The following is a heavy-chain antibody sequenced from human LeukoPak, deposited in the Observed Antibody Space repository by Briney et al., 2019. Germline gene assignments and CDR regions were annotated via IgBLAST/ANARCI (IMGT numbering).Heavy chain of an antibody. D-gene: IGHD2-2*03. V-gene: IGHV3-21*01. CDR1: GFTFNSYA. J-gene: IGHJ6*03. Sequence: GGSLRLSCAASGFTFNSYAMSWVRQAPGKGLEWVSSISSSSSYIYYADSVKGRFTISRDNAKNSLYLQMNSLRAEDTAVYYCARDGLGYCSSTSCRGDYYYYMDVWGKGTTVTVSS. CDR2: ISSSSSYI. CDR3: ARDGLGYCSSTSCRGDYYYYMDV.